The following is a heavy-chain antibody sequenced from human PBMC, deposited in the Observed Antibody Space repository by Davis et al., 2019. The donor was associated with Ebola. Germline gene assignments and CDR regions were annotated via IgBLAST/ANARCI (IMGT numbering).Heavy chain of an antibody. CDR3: ARVGGDFWSQHNYYYYGMDV. Sequence: SVKVSCKASGGTFSSYAISWVRQAPGQGLEWMGGIIPIFGTANYAQKFQGRVTITADESTSTAYMELSSLRSEDTAVYYCARVGGDFWSQHNYYYYGMDVWGQGTTVTVSS. CDR1: GGTFSSYA. CDR2: IIPIFGTA. D-gene: IGHD3-3*01. J-gene: IGHJ6*02. V-gene: IGHV1-69*13.